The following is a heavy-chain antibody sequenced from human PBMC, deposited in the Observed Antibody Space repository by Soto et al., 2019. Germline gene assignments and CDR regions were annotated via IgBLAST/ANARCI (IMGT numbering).Heavy chain of an antibody. V-gene: IGHV1-18*01. J-gene: IGHJ6*02. CDR3: ARDRGLAARYYYYYGVDV. CDR2: ISAYNGNT. D-gene: IGHD6-6*01. Sequence: ASVKVSCKASGYTFTSYGISWVRQAPGQGLEWMGWISAYNGNTNYAQKLQGRVTMTTDTSTSTAYMELRSLRSDDTAVYYCARDRGLAARYYYYYGVDVWGQGTTVTVSS. CDR1: GYTFTSYG.